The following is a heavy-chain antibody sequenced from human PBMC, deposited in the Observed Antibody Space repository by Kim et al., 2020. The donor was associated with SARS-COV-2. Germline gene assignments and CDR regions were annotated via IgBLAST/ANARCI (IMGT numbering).Heavy chain of an antibody. D-gene: IGHD5-18*01. CDR3: ASADTAIVAHRGRFNW. J-gene: IGHJ5*01. CDR2: IHYTGTT. Sequence: SETLSLTCTVSGGSISATTYYWGWIRPSPGKGLEWIGSIHYTGTTYYSPSLKSRVIISLDTSKNQFSLRLTSGTATDTAIYYGASADTAIVAHRGRFNW. CDR1: GGSISATTYY. V-gene: IGHV4-39*01.